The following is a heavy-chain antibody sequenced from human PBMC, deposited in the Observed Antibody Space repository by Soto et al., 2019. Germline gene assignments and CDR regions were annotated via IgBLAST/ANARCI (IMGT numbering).Heavy chain of an antibody. J-gene: IGHJ3*01. V-gene: IGHV3-23*01. CDR1: GFTFSSYA. D-gene: IGHD1-1*01. Sequence: EVQLLESGGGLGQPGGSLRLSCAASGFTFSSYAMTWVRQAPGQGLEWVASISGSGGTTNYADSVKGRFTISRDNSKNTAYLQMNSLRAEDTAVYYCATWHEREHAFDVWDQGTTVTISS. CDR2: ISGSGGTT. CDR3: ATWHEREHAFDV.